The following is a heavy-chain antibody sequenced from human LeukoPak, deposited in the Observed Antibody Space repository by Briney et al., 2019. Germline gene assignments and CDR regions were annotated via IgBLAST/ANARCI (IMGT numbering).Heavy chain of an antibody. Sequence: ASVKVSCKASGYTFTNYYIHWVRQAPGQGLEWMGMIIPSDGFTTYAQKFQGRLTMTRDTSISTAYMELSRLRSDDTAVYYCARKLSDYYFDYWGQGTLVTVSS. CDR2: IIPSDGFT. CDR3: ARKLSDYYFDY. V-gene: IGHV1-46*01. CDR1: GYTFTNYY. D-gene: IGHD4-23*01. J-gene: IGHJ4*02.